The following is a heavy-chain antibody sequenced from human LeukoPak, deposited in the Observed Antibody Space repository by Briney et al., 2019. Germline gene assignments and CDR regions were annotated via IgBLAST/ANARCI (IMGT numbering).Heavy chain of an antibody. CDR1: GFTFSDYY. J-gene: IGHJ5*02. D-gene: IGHD5-12*01. Sequence: GGSLRLSCAASGFTFSDYYMSWIRQAPGKGLELVSYISSSGSTIYYADSVKGRFTISRDNAKNSLYLQMNSLRAEDTAVYYCARDFSDSGYNNWFDPWGQGTLVTVSS. CDR3: ARDFSDSGYNNWFDP. CDR2: ISSSGSTI. V-gene: IGHV3-11*04.